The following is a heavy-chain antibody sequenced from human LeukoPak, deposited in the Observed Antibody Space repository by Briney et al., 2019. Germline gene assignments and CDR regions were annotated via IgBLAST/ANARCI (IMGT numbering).Heavy chain of an antibody. CDR2: IRSKTNSYAT. CDR1: GFTFSGSA. CDR3: TRIETTVTGFDY. J-gene: IGHJ4*02. Sequence: GGSLRLSCAASGFTFSGSAMHWVRQTSGKGLEWVGRIRSKTNSYATAYAASVKGRFTISRDDSKNTAYLQMNSLKTEDTAVYYCTRIETTVTGFDYWGQGTLVTASS. D-gene: IGHD4-17*01. V-gene: IGHV3-73*01.